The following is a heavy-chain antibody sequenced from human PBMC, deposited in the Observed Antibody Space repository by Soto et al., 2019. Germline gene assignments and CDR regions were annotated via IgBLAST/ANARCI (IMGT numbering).Heavy chain of an antibody. Sequence: QVQLVESGGGLVKPGGSLRLSCAASGFSFSDYYMSWIRQAPGKGLEWVSYITSSSSYTNYADSVKGRFTSSRDNAKNSLYLQMNSLRAEDTAVYYCAILRPSYWYFDLWGRGTLVIVSS. CDR1: GFSFSDYY. J-gene: IGHJ2*01. D-gene: IGHD1-26*01. V-gene: IGHV3-11*05. CDR2: ITSSSSYT. CDR3: AILRPSYWYFDL.